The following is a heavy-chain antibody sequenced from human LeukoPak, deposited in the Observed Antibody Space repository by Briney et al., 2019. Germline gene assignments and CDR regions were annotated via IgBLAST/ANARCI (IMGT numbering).Heavy chain of an antibody. J-gene: IGHJ4*02. Sequence: PSETLSLTCTLPGGSISSYFWSWLRQPAGKGLEWIGRIYTSGSTTYNPSLKGRATMSVDTSRDQFSLKLSSVTAADTAIYYCARATHTIRADYKPFDFWGQGTLVTVSS. CDR1: GGSISSYF. CDR2: IYTSGST. V-gene: IGHV4-4*07. D-gene: IGHD4-11*01. CDR3: ARATHTIRADYKPFDF.